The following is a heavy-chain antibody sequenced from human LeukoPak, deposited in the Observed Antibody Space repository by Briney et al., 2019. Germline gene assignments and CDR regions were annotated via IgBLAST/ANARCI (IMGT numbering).Heavy chain of an antibody. CDR3: ARAWVMTRLGDALDI. J-gene: IGHJ3*02. D-gene: IGHD7-27*01. CDR1: GYTFSSYD. V-gene: IGHV1-8*01. CDR2: MNPNSGNT. Sequence: ASVKVSCKVSGYTFSSYDINWVRQATGQGLEWMGWMNPNSGNTGYAQKFQGRVTMTRNTSISTAYMELSSLRSEDSAVYYCARAWVMTRLGDALDIWGQGTMVTVSS.